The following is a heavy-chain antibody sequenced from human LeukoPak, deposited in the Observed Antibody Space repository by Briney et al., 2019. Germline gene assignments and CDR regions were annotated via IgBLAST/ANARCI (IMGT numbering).Heavy chain of an antibody. CDR2: INPNSGGT. D-gene: IGHD2/OR15-2a*01. CDR1: GYTFTGYY. Sequence: ASVKVSCKASGYTFTGYYMHWVRQAPGQGLEWMGWINPNSGGTNYAQKFQGRVTMTRDTSISTAYMELSRLRSDDTAVYYCARVSLAKGYYYYGVDVWGQGTTVTVSS. CDR3: ARVSLAKGYYYYGVDV. V-gene: IGHV1-2*02. J-gene: IGHJ6*02.